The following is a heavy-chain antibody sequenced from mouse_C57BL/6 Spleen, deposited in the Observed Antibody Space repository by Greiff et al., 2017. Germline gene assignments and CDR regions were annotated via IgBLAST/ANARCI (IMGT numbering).Heavy chain of an antibody. CDR2: IYPGDGDT. V-gene: IGHV1-82*01. CDR3: ARTYYYGSSYWYFDV. J-gene: IGHJ1*03. Sequence: VQLQQSGPELVKPGASVKISCKASGYAFSSSWMNWVKQRPGKGLEWIGRIYPGDGDTNYNGKFKGKATLTADKSSSTAYMQLSSLTSEDSAVYFCARTYYYGSSYWYFDVWGTGTTVIVSS. CDR1: GYAFSSSW. D-gene: IGHD1-1*01.